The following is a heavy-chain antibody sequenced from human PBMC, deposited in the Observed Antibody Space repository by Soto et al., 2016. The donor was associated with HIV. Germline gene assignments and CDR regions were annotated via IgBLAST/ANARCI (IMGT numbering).Heavy chain of an antibody. CDR2: INSDGSST. V-gene: IGHV3-74*01. CDR1: GFTFSSYW. Sequence: EVQLVESRGGLVQPGGSLRLSCAASGFTFSSYWMHWVRQAPGKGLVWVSRINSDGSSTSYADSVKGRFTISRDNAKNTLYLQMNSLRAEDTAVYYCARECQLPICYYYGMDVWGQGTTVTVSS. D-gene: IGHD2-2*01. J-gene: IGHJ6*02. CDR3: ARECQLPICYYYGMDV.